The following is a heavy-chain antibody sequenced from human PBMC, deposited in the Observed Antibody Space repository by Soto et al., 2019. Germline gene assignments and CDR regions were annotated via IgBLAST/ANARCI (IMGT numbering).Heavy chain of an antibody. J-gene: IGHJ3*02. Sequence: ASVKVSCKASGYIFPNYVIHWVRQAPGQGLEWMGWINAGIGNTEYSQKFQGRVMITGDTSTSIGYMELSSLISEDTAVYYCARADYGGNSDPFDIWGQGTMVTVSS. CDR1: GYIFPNYV. CDR2: INAGIGNT. CDR3: ARADYGGNSDPFDI. V-gene: IGHV1-3*01. D-gene: IGHD4-17*01.